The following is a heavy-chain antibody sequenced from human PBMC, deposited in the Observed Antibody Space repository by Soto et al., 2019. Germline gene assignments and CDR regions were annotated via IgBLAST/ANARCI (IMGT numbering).Heavy chain of an antibody. Sequence: PGGSLGLSCAASGFTFSSYAMSWVRQAPGKGLEWVSAFRGDGTGAHYADSVKGRFTISRDNAKNTVYLQMNCLRAEDTAVYYCATVFDLWGQGTLVTVSS. V-gene: IGHV3-23*01. CDR2: FRGDGTGA. CDR1: GFTFSSYA. J-gene: IGHJ5*02. CDR3: ATVFDL. D-gene: IGHD4-17*01.